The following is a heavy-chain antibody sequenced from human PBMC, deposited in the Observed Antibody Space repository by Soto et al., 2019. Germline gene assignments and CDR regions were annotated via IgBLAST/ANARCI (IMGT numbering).Heavy chain of an antibody. CDR3: ARGMTTVTTSTHSYGMDF. J-gene: IGHJ6*02. CDR2: ISWDGGST. CDR1: GFTFDDYT. Sequence: GGSLRLSCAASGFTFDDYTMHWVRQAPGKGLEWVSLISWDGGSTYYADSVKGRFTISRDNSKNSLYLQMNSLRTEDTALYYCARGMTTVTTSTHSYGMDFWGQGTTVTLSS. V-gene: IGHV3-43*01. D-gene: IGHD4-4*01.